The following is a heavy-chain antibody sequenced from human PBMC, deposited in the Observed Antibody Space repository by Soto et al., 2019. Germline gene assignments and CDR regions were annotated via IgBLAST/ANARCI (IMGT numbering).Heavy chain of an antibody. V-gene: IGHV3-7*01. CDR1: GFTFSSYW. Sequence: EVQLVESGGGLVQPGGSLRLSCAASGFTFSSYWMSWVRQAPGKGLEWVANIKQDGSEKYYVDSVKGRFTISRDNAKNSLYLQMNSLRAEDTAVYYCARATGGWYFPYYFEYWGQGTLVTVSS. CDR3: ARATGGWYFPYYFEY. J-gene: IGHJ4*02. CDR2: IKQDGSEK. D-gene: IGHD6-19*01.